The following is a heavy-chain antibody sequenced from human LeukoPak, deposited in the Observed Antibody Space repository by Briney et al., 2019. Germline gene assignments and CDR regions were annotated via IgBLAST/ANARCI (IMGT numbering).Heavy chain of an antibody. Sequence: GGSLRLSCAASGFTFNTYAMSWVRQAPGKGLEWVSGINPDGTTTSYADSVKGRFTISRDNAKDTVYLQMNSLRAEDTAVYYCARVSIGWYSFDYWGQGTLVTVSS. J-gene: IGHJ4*02. CDR3: ARVSIGWYSFDY. CDR1: GFTFNTYA. CDR2: INPDGTTT. D-gene: IGHD6-19*01. V-gene: IGHV3-74*01.